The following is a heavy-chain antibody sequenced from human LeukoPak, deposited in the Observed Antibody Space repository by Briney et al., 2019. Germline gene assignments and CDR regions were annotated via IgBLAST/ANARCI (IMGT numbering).Heavy chain of an antibody. D-gene: IGHD3-3*01. CDR3: ARDTAVDFRSGYQHLGGEHDAFDI. V-gene: IGHV4-59*01. CDR2: ISYSGST. Sequence: PSETLSLTCTVSGGSISSYYWSWIRQPPGKGLEWIGYISYSGSTNYNPSLKSRVTISVDTSKNQFSLKLSSVTAADTAVYYCARDTAVDFRSGYQHLGGEHDAFDIWGQGTMVTVSS. CDR1: GGSISSYY. J-gene: IGHJ3*02.